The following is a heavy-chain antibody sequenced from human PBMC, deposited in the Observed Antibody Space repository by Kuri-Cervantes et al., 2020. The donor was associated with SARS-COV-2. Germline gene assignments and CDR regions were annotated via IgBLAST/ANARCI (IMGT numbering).Heavy chain of an antibody. V-gene: IGHV3-21*01. CDR2: TSSSSSYI. D-gene: IGHD6-13*01. J-gene: IGHJ3*02. Sequence: GESLKISCAASGFTFSSYGMNWVRQAPGKGLEWVSSTSSSSSYIYYADSVKGRFTISRDNAKNSLYLQMNSLRAEDTAVYYCARERGSSWYSSKAFDIWGQGTMVTVSS. CDR1: GFTFSSYG. CDR3: ARERGSSWYSSKAFDI.